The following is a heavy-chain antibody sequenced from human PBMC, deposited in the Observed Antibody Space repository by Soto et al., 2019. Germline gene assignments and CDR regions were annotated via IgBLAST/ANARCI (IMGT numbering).Heavy chain of an antibody. J-gene: IGHJ5*02. CDR3: APSGPGTQIYNWFDP. CDR2: ISSSSRYI. CDR1: GFSFSSYT. V-gene: IGHV3-21*01. Sequence: GGVLRLSCAASGFSFSSYTMNWVRQPPGKGPEWVSSISSSSRYIYYADSVTGRFTVSRDNAKKSLYLQMNSLADDDTAVYYCAPSGPGTQIYNWFDPWGQGTLVTVSS. D-gene: IGHD1-26*01.